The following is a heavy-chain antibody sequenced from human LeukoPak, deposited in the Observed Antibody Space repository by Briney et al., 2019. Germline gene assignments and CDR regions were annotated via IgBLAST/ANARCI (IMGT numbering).Heavy chain of an antibody. CDR3: ARVSPYGSGTGLFDY. CDR2: IFHSGST. Sequence: SETLSLTCPVSGYSISSGYYWGWIRQPPGKGLEWIGSIFHSGSTYYNPSLKSRVTISVDTSKNHFSLKLSSVTAADTAIYYCARVSPYGSGTGLFDYWGQGTLVTVSS. V-gene: IGHV4-38-2*02. D-gene: IGHD3-10*01. CDR1: GYSISSGYY. J-gene: IGHJ4*02.